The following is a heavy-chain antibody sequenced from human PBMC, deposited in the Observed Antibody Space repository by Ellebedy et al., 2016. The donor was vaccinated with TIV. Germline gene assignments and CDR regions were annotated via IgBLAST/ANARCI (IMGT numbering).Heavy chain of an antibody. CDR2: INPSGGST. V-gene: IGHV1-46*01. CDR3: ARGGAQLERHFDY. CDR1: GYSFTSYY. D-gene: IGHD1-1*01. J-gene: IGHJ4*02. Sequence: ASVKVSCXTSGYSFTSYYIHWVRQAPGQGLEWMGIINPSGGSTSYAQKFQGRVTMTRDTSTSLVYMELSSLRSEDTAMYYCARGGAQLERHFDYWGRGTLVTVSS.